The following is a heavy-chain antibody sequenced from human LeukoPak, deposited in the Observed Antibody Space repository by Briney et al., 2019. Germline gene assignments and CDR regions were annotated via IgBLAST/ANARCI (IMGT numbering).Heavy chain of an antibody. CDR3: ARAGGTYYGIAFDI. J-gene: IGHJ3*02. CDR1: GFTFSNYN. V-gene: IGHV3-21*01. D-gene: IGHD1-26*01. Sequence: PGGSLRLSCADSGFTFSNYNMNWVRQAPGKAMEWVSSITSSGTYTFYADSVKGRFTISRDNAKNSLYLQMDSLGPEDTAVYYCARAGGTYYGIAFDIWGQGTMVTVSS. CDR2: ITSSGTYT.